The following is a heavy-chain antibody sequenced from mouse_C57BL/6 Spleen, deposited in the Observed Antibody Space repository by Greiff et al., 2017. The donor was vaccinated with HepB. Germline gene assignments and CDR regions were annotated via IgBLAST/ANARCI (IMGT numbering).Heavy chain of an antibody. CDR1: GFNIKDDY. CDR3: TTPAQALMDY. V-gene: IGHV14-4*01. D-gene: IGHD3-2*02. CDR2: IDPENGDT. Sequence: EVKLMESGAELVRPGASVKLSCTASGFNIKDDYMHWVKQRPEQGLEWIGWIDPENGDTEYASKFQGKATITADTSSNTAYLQLSSLTSEDTAVYYCTTPAQALMDYWGQGTSVTVSS. J-gene: IGHJ4*01.